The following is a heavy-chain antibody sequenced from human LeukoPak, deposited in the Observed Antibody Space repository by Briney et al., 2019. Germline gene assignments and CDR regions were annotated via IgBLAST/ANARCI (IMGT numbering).Heavy chain of an antibody. J-gene: IGHJ3*02. CDR3: ARPAAYNPPLRGVIIRGAFDI. V-gene: IGHV4-39*07. CDR2: IYYSGST. Sequence: SETLSLTCTVSGGSISSSSYYWGWIRQPPGKGLEWIGSIYYSGSTYYNPSLKSRVTISVDTSKNQFSLKLSSVTAADTAVYYCARPAAYNPPLRGVIIRGAFDIWGQGTMVTVSS. D-gene: IGHD3-10*01. CDR1: GGSISSSSYY.